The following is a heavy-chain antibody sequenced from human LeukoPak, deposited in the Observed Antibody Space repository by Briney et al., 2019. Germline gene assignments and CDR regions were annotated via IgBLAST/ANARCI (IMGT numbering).Heavy chain of an antibody. J-gene: IGHJ5*02. CDR1: GDSISSYF. D-gene: IGHD6-13*01. Sequence: PSETVSLTRTVSGDSISSYFWNWIRQPPGKGLEWIGYVSYSGSTNYNPSFKSRVTISVNTSRTQFSLKQNSVTAADTALYYCARRRAEGGSNGHYNWFDPWGQGTLVTVSS. CDR3: ARRRAEGGSNGHYNWFDP. V-gene: IGHV4-59*08. CDR2: VSYSGST.